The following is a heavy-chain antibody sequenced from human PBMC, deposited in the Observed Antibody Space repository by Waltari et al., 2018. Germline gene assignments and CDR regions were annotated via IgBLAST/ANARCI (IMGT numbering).Heavy chain of an antibody. V-gene: IGHV3-21*01. J-gene: IGHJ4*02. D-gene: IGHD5-12*01. CDR2: ISSSSSYI. CDR1: GFTFSSYS. Sequence: EVQLVESGGGLVKPGGSLRLSCAASGFTFSSYSMNWVRQAPGKGLEWVSSISSSSSYIYYADSVKGRFTISRDNAKNSLYLQMNSLRAEDTAVYYCARGLGYSGYDLFDYWGQGTLVTVSS. CDR3: ARGLGYSGYDLFDY.